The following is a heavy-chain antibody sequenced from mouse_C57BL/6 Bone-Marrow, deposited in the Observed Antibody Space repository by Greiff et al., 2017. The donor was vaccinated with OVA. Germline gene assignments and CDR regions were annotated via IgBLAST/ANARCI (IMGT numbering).Heavy chain of an antibody. D-gene: IGHD1-1*01. V-gene: IGHV4-1*01. CDR3: ARLDYGRLYAMDY. Sequence: VQLLESGGGLVQPGGSLKLSCAASGIDFSRYWMSWVRRAPGKGLEWIGEINPDSSTINYAPSLKDKFIISRDNAKNTLYLQMSKVRSEDTALYYCARLDYGRLYAMDYWGQGTSVTVSS. CDR2: INPDSSTI. J-gene: IGHJ4*01. CDR1: GIDFSRYW.